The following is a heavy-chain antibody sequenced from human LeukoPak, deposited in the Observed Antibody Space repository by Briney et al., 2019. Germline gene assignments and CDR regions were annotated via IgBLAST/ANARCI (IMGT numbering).Heavy chain of an antibody. Sequence: SETLSLTCTVSGGSISSHYWNWIRQPPGKGLEYIGYVSYRGSTNYNPSLKSRATISVDTAKDQFSLDLTSVTAADTAVYYCARGYYDILTGNPTLQYWGQGTLVTVSS. D-gene: IGHD3-9*01. CDR2: VSYRGST. V-gene: IGHV4-59*11. CDR3: ARGYYDILTGNPTLQY. CDR1: GGSISSHY. J-gene: IGHJ4*02.